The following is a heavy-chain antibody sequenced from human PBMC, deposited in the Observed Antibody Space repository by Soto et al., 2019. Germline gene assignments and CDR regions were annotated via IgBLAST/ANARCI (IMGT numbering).Heavy chain of an antibody. V-gene: IGHV1-24*01. CDR2: FDPEDGET. CDR1: GYTLTELS. D-gene: IGHD6-13*01. CDR3: VTVSPVKYSSSWSKWFDP. Sequence: ASVKVSCKVSGYTLTELSMHWVRQAPGKGLEWMGGFDPEDGETIYAQKFQGRVTMTEDTSTDTAYMELSSLRSEDTAVYYCVTVSPVKYSSSWSKWFDPWGQGTLVTVSS. J-gene: IGHJ5*02.